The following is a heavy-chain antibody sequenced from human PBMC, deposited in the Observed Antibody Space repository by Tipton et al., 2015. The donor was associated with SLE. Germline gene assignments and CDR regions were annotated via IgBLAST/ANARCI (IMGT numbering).Heavy chain of an antibody. D-gene: IGHD3-3*01. CDR1: GFTFSSYA. CDR2: IYYSGST. Sequence: LRLSCAASGFTFSSYAMHWVRQAPGKGLEWIGYIYYSGSTNYNPSLKSRVTISVDTSKNQFSLKLSSVTAADTAVYYCARSVGVVNLFDYWGQGTLVTVSS. CDR3: ARSVGVVNLFDY. J-gene: IGHJ4*02. V-gene: IGHV4-59*01.